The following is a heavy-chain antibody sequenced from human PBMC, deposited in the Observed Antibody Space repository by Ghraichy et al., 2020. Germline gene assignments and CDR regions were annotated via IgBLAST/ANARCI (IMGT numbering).Heavy chain of an antibody. CDR3: VSTDTSDDDFDV. J-gene: IGHJ3*01. Sequence: GESLNISCATSGFSFSSCSMNWVRQAPGKGLEWVSYISSNGTIYYADSVKGRFTISRDNAKKTVYLQMNSLRDEDTAVYFCVSTDTSDDDFDVWGQGTRVTVSS. CDR1: GFSFSSCS. V-gene: IGHV3-48*02. CDR2: ISSNGTI.